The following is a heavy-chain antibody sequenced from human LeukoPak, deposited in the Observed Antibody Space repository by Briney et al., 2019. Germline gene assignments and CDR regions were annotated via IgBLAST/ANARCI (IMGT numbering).Heavy chain of an antibody. Sequence: ASVKVSCKASGYTFTSYGISWVRQAPGQGLEWMGWISAYNGNTNYAQKLQGRVTMTTDTSTSTAHMELRSLRSDDTAVYYCARSARWLGHWFDPWGQGTLVTVSS. CDR3: ARSARWLGHWFDP. CDR2: ISAYNGNT. CDR1: GYTFTSYG. V-gene: IGHV1-18*01. J-gene: IGHJ5*02. D-gene: IGHD6-19*01.